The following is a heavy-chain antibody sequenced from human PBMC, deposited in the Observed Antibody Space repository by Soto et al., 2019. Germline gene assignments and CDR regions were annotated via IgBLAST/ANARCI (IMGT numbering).Heavy chain of an antibody. J-gene: IGHJ6*03. V-gene: IGHV1-8*01. CDR3: ARVTVVVVAATKYYYMDV. D-gene: IGHD2-15*01. Sequence: QVQLVQSGAEVKKPGASVKVSCKASGYTFTSYDINWVRPATGQGLEWMGWMNSNSGNTGYAQKFQGRVTMTRNTSISTAYMELSSLRSEDTAVYCCARVTVVVVAATKYYYMDVWGKGTTVTVSS. CDR2: MNSNSGNT. CDR1: GYTFTSYD.